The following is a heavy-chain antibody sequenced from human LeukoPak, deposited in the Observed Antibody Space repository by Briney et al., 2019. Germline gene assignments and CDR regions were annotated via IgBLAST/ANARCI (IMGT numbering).Heavy chain of an antibody. D-gene: IGHD3-10*01. CDR3: ARDPLGITMVRGDY. Sequence: QSGGSLRLSCAASGFTFSSYAMHWVRQAPGKGLEWVAVISYDGSNKYYADSVKGRFTISRDNSKNTLYLQMNSLRAEDTAVYYCARDPLGITMVRGDYWGQGTLVTVSS. CDR1: GFTFSSYA. J-gene: IGHJ4*02. CDR2: ISYDGSNK. V-gene: IGHV3-30-3*01.